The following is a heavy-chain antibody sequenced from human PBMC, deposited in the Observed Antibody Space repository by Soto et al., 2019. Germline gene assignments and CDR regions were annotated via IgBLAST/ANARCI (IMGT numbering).Heavy chain of an antibody. CDR1: GFTVSSNY. J-gene: IGHJ5*02. V-gene: IGHV3-66*01. Sequence: GSLRLSCAASGFTVSSNYMSWVRQAPGKGLEWVSVIYSGGTTDYAAAVKGRFTISRDDSKNTLYLQMNSLKTEDTAVYYCSTVMTTVTTVHPWGQGTLVTVSS. CDR3: STVMTTVTTVHP. D-gene: IGHD4-17*01. CDR2: IYSGGTT.